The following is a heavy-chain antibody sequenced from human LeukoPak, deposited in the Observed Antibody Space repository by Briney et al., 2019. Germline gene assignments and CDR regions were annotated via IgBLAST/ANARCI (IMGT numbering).Heavy chain of an antibody. CDR2: LSSSGSTI. J-gene: IGHJ3*02. CDR1: GFTFSDYY. CDR3: ARAKFDSSYYYYRGFDI. Sequence: GGSLRLSCAASGFTFSDYYMSWIRQAPGKGLEWVSYLSSSGSTIYSADSVKGRFTISRDNAKNSLYLQMNSLRAEDTAVYYCARAKFDSSYYYYRGFDIWGQGTMVTVSS. V-gene: IGHV3-11*04. D-gene: IGHD3-22*01.